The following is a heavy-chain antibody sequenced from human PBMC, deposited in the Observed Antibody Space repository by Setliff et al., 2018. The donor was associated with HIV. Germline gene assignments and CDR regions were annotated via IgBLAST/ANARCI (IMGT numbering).Heavy chain of an antibody. D-gene: IGHD5-12*01. Sequence: SETLSLTCAVSGGSISSTNWWSWVRQPPGKGLEWIGEIYHTGSTNYNPSLKSRVTISVDTSRNEFFLNMGSVTAADTAVYYCAKGRRGYDSRLFYYHHGMDVWGQGTTVTVSS. CDR3: AKGRRGYDSRLFYYHHGMDV. CDR1: GGSISSTNW. J-gene: IGHJ6*02. CDR2: IYHTGST. V-gene: IGHV4-4*02.